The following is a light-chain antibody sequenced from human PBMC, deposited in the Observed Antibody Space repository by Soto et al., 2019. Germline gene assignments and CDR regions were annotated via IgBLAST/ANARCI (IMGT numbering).Light chain of an antibody. CDR1: SSDVGGYNY. CDR3: SSHAGIINVV. V-gene: IGLV2-8*01. CDR2: EVT. Sequence: QSALTQPPSASGSPGQSVTISCTGTSSDVGGYNYVSWYQQHPGKAPKLIIYEVTKRPSGVPDRFSGSKSGNTASLTVSGLLAGDEADYYCSSHAGIINVVFGGGTKLTVL. J-gene: IGLJ3*02.